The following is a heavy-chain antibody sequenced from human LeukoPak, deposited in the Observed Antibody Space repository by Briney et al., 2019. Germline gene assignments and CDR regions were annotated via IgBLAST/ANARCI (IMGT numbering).Heavy chain of an antibody. CDR3: ARNEYYYDSSGYYPYYFDY. J-gene: IGHJ4*02. CDR2: IYYSGST. Sequence: SGTLSLTCTVSGGSISSYYWSWIRQPPGKGLEWIGYIYYSGSTNYNPSLKSRVTISVDTSKNQFSLKLSSVTAADTAVYYCARNEYYYDSSGYYPYYFDYWGQGTLVTVSS. CDR1: GGSISSYY. D-gene: IGHD3-22*01. V-gene: IGHV4-59*01.